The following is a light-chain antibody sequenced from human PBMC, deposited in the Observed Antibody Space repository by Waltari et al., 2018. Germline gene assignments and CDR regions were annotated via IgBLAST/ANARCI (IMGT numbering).Light chain of an antibody. CDR1: SSDVGGSNY. Sequence: SALPQPPSASGSPGPSVTISCTGTSSDVGGSNYVSWYQQHPGKAPKLMIYEVSKRPSGVPDRFSGSKSGNTASLTVSGLQAEDEADYYCSSYAGTNNPYVFGTGTKVTVL. CDR3: SSYAGTNNPYV. V-gene: IGLV2-8*01. J-gene: IGLJ1*01. CDR2: EVS.